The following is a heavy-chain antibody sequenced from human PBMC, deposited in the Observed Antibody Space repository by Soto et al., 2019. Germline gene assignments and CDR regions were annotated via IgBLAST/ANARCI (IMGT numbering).Heavy chain of an antibody. CDR2: IAVGSGYT. J-gene: IGHJ4*02. D-gene: IGHD6-13*01. V-gene: IGHV1-58*01. CDR1: GFTFTSSA. Sequence: SVKVSCKASGFTFTSSAFQWVRQARGQRLEWIGWIAVGSGYTNYAQRFQDRVTLTRDMSTATTYMELSRLTSEDTAIYYCAADATAWQHLVHNYFDYWGQGTLVTVSS. CDR3: AADATAWQHLVHNYFDY.